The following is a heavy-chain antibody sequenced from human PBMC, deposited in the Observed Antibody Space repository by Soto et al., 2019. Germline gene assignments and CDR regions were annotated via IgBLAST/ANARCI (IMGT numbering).Heavy chain of an antibody. D-gene: IGHD2-15*01. Sequence: GASVKVSCKASGYTFTSYGISWVRQAPGQGLEWMGWISAYNGNTNYAQKLQGRVTMTTDTSTSTAYMELRSLRSDDTAVYYCARDHPPSPIYCSGGSCYHHDDAFDIWGQGTMVTVSS. V-gene: IGHV1-18*01. CDR1: GYTFTSYG. CDR3: ARDHPPSPIYCSGGSCYHHDDAFDI. CDR2: ISAYNGNT. J-gene: IGHJ3*02.